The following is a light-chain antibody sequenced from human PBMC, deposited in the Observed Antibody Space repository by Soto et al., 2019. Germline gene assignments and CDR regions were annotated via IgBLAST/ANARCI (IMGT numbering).Light chain of an antibody. J-gene: IGKJ3*01. CDR2: GAS. CDR1: QSVSSSY. V-gene: IGKV3-20*01. CDR3: QQYGSSPPFT. Sequence: EIVLTQSPGTLSLSPGERATLSCRASQSVSSSYLAWYQQKPCQAPRLLIYGASSGATGIPDRFSGSGSGTDFTLTISRLEPEDFAVYYCQQYGSSPPFTFGPGTKVDIK.